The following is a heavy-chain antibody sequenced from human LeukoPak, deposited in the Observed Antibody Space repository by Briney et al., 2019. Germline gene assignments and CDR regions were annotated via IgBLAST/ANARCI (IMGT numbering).Heavy chain of an antibody. V-gene: IGHV3-48*02. CDR3: AKGLLGSSWLNWFDP. CDR2: ISSSSGTI. Sequence: GGSLRLSCAASGFTFSSYSMNWVRQAPGKGLEWVSYISSSSGTIYYADSVRGRFTISRDNAKNSLYLQMNSLRDEDTAVYYCAKGLLGSSWLNWFDPWGQGTLVTVSS. J-gene: IGHJ5*02. CDR1: GFTFSSYS. D-gene: IGHD6-13*01.